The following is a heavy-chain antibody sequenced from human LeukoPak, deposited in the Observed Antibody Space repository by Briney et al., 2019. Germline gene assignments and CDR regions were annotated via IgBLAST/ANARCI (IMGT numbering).Heavy chain of an antibody. D-gene: IGHD3-9*01. V-gene: IGHV1-2*02. CDR3: ARSVILTGYPHYYYYGMDV. J-gene: IGHJ6*02. Sequence: ASVKVSCKASGYTFTGYYMHWVRQAPGQGLEWMGWINPNSGGTNYAQKFQGRVTMTRDTSISTAYMELSRLRSDDTAVYYCARSVILTGYPHYYYYGMDVWGQGTTVTVSS. CDR2: INPNSGGT. CDR1: GYTFTGYY.